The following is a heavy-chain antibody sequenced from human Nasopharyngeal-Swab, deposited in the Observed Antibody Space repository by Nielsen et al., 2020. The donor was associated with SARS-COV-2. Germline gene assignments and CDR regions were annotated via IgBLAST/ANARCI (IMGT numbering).Heavy chain of an antibody. CDR2: ISSSSTSI. CDR3: AKDLRGPYFF. CDR1: GFTFSDYY. V-gene: IGHV3-11*06. J-gene: IGHJ4*02. D-gene: IGHD2/OR15-2a*01. Sequence: GGSLRLSCAASGFTFSDYYMSWIRQAPGKGLEWISYISSSSTSINYADSLKGRFTISRDNAKNSLYLQMNSLRAEDTAVYYCAKDLRGPYFFWGQGTLVTVSS.